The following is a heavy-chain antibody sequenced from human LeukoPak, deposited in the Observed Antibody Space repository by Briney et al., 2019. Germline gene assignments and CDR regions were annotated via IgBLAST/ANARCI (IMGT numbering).Heavy chain of an antibody. D-gene: IGHD5-24*01. CDR1: GFTFSSYA. CDR2: ITLSGGNT. V-gene: IGHV3-23*01. Sequence: GGSLRLSCAASGFTFSSYAMSWVRQAPGPGREWVSSITLSGGNTFYADSVKGRFTTSSESSKNTLYLQMNSLRVDDTAVYYCARDMRGDGFNSFDHWGLGILVTVSS. J-gene: IGHJ4*02. CDR3: ARDMRGDGFNSFDH.